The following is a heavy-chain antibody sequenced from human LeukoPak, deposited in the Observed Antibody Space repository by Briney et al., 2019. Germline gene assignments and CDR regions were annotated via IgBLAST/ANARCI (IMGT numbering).Heavy chain of an antibody. Sequence: ASVKVSCKASGYTFTSYGISWVRQAPGQGLEWMGWISAYNGNTNYAQKLQGRVTMTRNTSISTAYMELSSLRSEDTAVYYCARGDDYDYWYFDLWGRGTLVTVSS. CDR3: ARGDDYDYWYFDL. J-gene: IGHJ2*01. D-gene: IGHD4-17*01. V-gene: IGHV1-18*01. CDR2: ISAYNGNT. CDR1: GYTFTSYG.